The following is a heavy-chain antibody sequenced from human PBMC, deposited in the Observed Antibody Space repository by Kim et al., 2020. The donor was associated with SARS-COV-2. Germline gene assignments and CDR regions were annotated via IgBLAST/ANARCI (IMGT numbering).Heavy chain of an antibody. Sequence: GGSLRLSCAASGFTFDDYAMHWVRQAPGKGLEWVSGISWNSGSIGYADSVKGRFTISRDNAKNSLYLQMNRLRAEDTALYYCAKGGDGYNPPGVFDYWGQGTLVTVSS. CDR3: AKGGDGYNPPGVFDY. J-gene: IGHJ4*02. CDR2: ISWNSGSI. CDR1: GFTFDDYA. V-gene: IGHV3-9*01. D-gene: IGHD2-21*01.